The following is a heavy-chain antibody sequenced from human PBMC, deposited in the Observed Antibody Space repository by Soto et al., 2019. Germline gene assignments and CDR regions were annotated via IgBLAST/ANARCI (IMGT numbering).Heavy chain of an antibody. D-gene: IGHD3-16*02. CDR2: IIPIFGTA. Sequence: SVKVSCKASGGTFSSYAISWVRQAPGQGLEWMGGIIPIFGTANYAQKFQGRVTITADESTSTAYMELSSLRSEDTAVYYCARSLNPATAPEHFDYWGQGTLVTVS. CDR3: ARSLNPATAPEHFDY. CDR1: GGTFSSYA. J-gene: IGHJ4*02. V-gene: IGHV1-69*13.